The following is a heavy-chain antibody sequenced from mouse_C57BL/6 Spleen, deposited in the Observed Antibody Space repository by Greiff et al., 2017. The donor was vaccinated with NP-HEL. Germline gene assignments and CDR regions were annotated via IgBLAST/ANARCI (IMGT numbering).Heavy chain of an antibody. J-gene: IGHJ2*01. Sequence: QVQLQQSGAELVRPGASVTLSCKASGYTFTDYEMHWVKQTPVHGLEWIGAIDPETGGTAYNQKFKGKAILTADKSSSTAYMELRSLTSEDSAVYYCTRPQDYYGSSPHDYWGQGTTLTVSS. V-gene: IGHV1-15*01. CDR3: TRPQDYYGSSPHDY. D-gene: IGHD1-1*01. CDR2: IDPETGGT. CDR1: GYTFTDYE.